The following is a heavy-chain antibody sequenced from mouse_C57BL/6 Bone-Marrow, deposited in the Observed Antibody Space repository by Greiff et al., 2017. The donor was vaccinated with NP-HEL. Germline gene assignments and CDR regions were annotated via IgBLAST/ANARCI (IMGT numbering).Heavy chain of an antibody. Sequence: QVQLQQPGAELVRPGSSVKLSCKASGYTFTSYWMHWVKQRPIQGLEWIGNIDPSDSETHYNQKFKDKATLPVDKSSSTAYMQLSSLTSEDSAVYYCARSGTTVVAKGDYYAMDYWGQGTSVTVSS. CDR1: GYTFTSYW. J-gene: IGHJ4*01. V-gene: IGHV1-52*01. CDR3: ARSGTTVVAKGDYYAMDY. CDR2: IDPSDSET. D-gene: IGHD1-1*01.